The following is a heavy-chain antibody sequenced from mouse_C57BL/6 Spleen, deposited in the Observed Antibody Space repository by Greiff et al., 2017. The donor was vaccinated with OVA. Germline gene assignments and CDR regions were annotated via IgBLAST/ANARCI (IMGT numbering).Heavy chain of an antibody. D-gene: IGHD1-1*01. CDR3: ARAGITTVVEDFDY. J-gene: IGHJ2*01. Sequence: QVQLKESGAELVRPGSSVKLSCKASGYTFTSYWMHWVKQRPIQGLEWIGNIDPSDSETHYNQKFKDKATLTVDKSSSTAYMQLSSLTSEDSAVYYCARAGITTVVEDFDYWGQGTTLTVSS. CDR1: GYTFTSYW. CDR2: IDPSDSET. V-gene: IGHV1-52*01.